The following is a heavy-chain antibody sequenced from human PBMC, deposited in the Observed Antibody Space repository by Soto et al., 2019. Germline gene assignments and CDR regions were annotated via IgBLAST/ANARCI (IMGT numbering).Heavy chain of an antibody. CDR1: GFTFTRNA. D-gene: IGHD1-26*01. V-gene: IGHV3-23*01. Sequence: GGSLRLSCAASGFTFTRNAMSWVRQAPGKGLEWVSTITAGGSTTYYADSVKGRFTISRDNSKNTLYLQMNSLGAEDTAVYYCAPTNVFEMASRRYFDLWGRGTLVTVSS. CDR2: ITAGGSTT. J-gene: IGHJ2*01. CDR3: APTNVFEMASRRYFDL.